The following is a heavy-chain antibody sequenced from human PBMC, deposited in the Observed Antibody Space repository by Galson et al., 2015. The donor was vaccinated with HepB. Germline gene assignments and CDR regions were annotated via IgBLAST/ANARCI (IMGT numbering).Heavy chain of an antibody. J-gene: IGHJ4*02. D-gene: IGHD3-9*01. CDR2: ILYDGNNK. CDR1: GFIFSNVG. Sequence: SLRLSCAPSGFIFSNVGMHWVRQAPGKGLEWVAFILYDGNNKFYVDSVKGRFTISRDNSKNTLYLHMNSLRVEDTAVYYCAKDSTGYGIHYLGQGTLVTVSS. V-gene: IGHV3-30*02. CDR3: AKDSTGYGIHY.